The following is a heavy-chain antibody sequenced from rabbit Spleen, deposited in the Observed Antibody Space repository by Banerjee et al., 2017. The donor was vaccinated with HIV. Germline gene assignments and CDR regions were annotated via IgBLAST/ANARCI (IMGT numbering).Heavy chain of an antibody. CDR1: GVSFSSSHY. Sequence: QSLEESGGDLVKPGASLTLTCIASGVSFSSSHYMCWVRQAPGKGLEWIACIRITNGDTWYATWAKGRFTISKTSSTTATLQLNSLTAADTATYFCARHYASEGAFDLWGQGTLVTVS. V-gene: IGHV1S40*01. D-gene: IGHD6-1*01. CDR3: ARHYASEGAFDL. J-gene: IGHJ2*01. CDR2: IRITNGDT.